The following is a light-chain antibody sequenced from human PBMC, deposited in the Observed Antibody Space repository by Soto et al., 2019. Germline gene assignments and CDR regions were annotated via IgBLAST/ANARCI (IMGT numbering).Light chain of an antibody. CDR3: ETLDSNSQV. V-gene: IGLV4-60*02. CDR1: SGHSSYI. CDR2: LEGSGTY. J-gene: IGLJ2*01. Sequence: QPVLTQSSASSASLGSSVRLTCTLSSGHSSYIIAWHQQQPGKAPRYLMKLEGSGTYNKGSGVPDRFSGSSSGADRYLTISNLKLEDEDDYHGETLDSNSQVFGGGTKLTVL.